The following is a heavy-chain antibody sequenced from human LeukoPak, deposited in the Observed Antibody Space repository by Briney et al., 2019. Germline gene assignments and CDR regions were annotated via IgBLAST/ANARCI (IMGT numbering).Heavy chain of an antibody. J-gene: IGHJ6*03. CDR2: MNPNSGNT. CDR3: ARVDTAMVTGYYYYMDV. Sequence: ASVKVSCKASGYTFTSYSISWVRQAPGQGLEWMGWMNPNSGNTGYAQKFQGRVTITRNTSISTAYMELSSLRSEDTAVYYCARVDTAMVTGYYYYMDVWGKGTTVTVSS. CDR1: GYTFTSYS. V-gene: IGHV1-8*03. D-gene: IGHD5-18*01.